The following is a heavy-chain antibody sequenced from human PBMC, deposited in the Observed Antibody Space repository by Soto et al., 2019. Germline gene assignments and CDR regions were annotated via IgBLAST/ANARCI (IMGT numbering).Heavy chain of an antibody. Sequence: QVQLVQSGAEVKKPGSSVNVSCKASGGTFNTFAISWVRQAPGQGLEYLGGIVPILGPAFYAQRFQGRVTITADKSANTASLELTSLSSEDTAGYYGARAAKRYFDSWGQGTQVTVSS. CDR3: ARAAKRYFDS. CDR1: GGTFNTFA. CDR2: IVPILGPA. V-gene: IGHV1-69*06. J-gene: IGHJ4*02.